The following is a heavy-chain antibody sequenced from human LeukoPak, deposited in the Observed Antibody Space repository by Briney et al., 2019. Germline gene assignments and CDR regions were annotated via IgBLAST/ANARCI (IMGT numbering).Heavy chain of an antibody. CDR1: GGSFNDYY. CDR2: IYYSGST. V-gene: IGHV4-59*01. Sequence: PSGTLSLTCAVYGGSFNDYYLTWVRQPPGKGLEWIGYIYYSGSTNYNPSLKSRVTISVDTSKNQFSLKLSSVTAADTAVYYCAAQSDFIAVAGNWFDPWGQGTLVTVSS. D-gene: IGHD6-19*01. CDR3: AAQSDFIAVAGNWFDP. J-gene: IGHJ5*02.